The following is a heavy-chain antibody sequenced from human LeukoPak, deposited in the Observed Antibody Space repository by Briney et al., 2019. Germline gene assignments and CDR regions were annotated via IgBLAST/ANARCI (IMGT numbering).Heavy chain of an antibody. V-gene: IGHV1-46*01. CDR3: AKNNYGGNSGDDAFDI. Sequence: ASVKVSCKASGYTFTGYYMHWVRQAPGQGLEWMGWINPNSGSTSYAQKFQGRVTMTRDMSTSTVYMELSSLRSEDTAVYYCAKNNYGGNSGDDAFDIWGQGTMVTVSS. J-gene: IGHJ3*02. CDR1: GYTFTGYY. CDR2: INPNSGST. D-gene: IGHD4-23*01.